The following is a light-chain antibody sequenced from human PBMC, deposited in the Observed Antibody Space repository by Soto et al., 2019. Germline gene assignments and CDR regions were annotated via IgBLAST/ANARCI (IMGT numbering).Light chain of an antibody. Sequence: IPLTQSPSSRSASVCDGVTITCRASKGISNDLGWYQQKPGKAPNRLIYAASILQSGVPSRFSGSGSGTEFSLTISSLQHEDYATYYCQQSYSTPQGTFGQGTKVDIK. CDR2: AAS. CDR1: KGISND. CDR3: QQSYSTPQGT. J-gene: IGKJ1*01. V-gene: IGKV1-17*01.